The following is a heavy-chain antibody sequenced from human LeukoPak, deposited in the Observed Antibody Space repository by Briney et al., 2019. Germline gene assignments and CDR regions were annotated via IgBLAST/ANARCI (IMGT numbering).Heavy chain of an antibody. J-gene: IGHJ4*02. CDR1: GFTFDDYA. V-gene: IGHV3-9*01. CDR2: ISWNSGSI. Sequence: GRSLRLSCAASGFTFDDYAMHWVRQAPGKGLEWDSGISWNSGSIGYADSVKGRFTISRDNAKNSLYLQMNSLRAEDTALYYCAKAKYGTHYYFDYWGQGTLVAVSS. D-gene: IGHD2/OR15-2a*01. CDR3: AKAKYGTHYYFDY.